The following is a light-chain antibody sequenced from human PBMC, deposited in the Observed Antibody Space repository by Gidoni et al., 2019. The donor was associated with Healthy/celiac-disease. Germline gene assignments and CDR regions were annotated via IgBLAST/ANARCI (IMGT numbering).Light chain of an antibody. CDR2: SNN. J-gene: IGLJ3*02. CDR1: SSNIGSNT. Sequence: QSVLTQPPSASGTPGQRVTISCSGSSSNIGSNTVNWYQQLPGTAPKLIIYSNNQRPSGVPDRFSGSKSGTSASLAISGLQSEDEADYYCAAWDDSLNAPVFGGGTKLTVL. CDR3: AAWDDSLNAPV. V-gene: IGLV1-44*01.